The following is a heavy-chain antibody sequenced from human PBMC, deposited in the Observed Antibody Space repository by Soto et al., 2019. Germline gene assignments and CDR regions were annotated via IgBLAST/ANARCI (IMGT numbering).Heavy chain of an antibody. CDR1: GGSMRNYF. Sequence: SETLSLTCTVSGGSMRNYFWTWIRQPPGKGLEWIGYIHYSGTTSFFPSYNPSLRSRVTISEDTSKNQFSLKLLSVTTADTAAYFCAAGEASSRNLAPYYLDFWGQGTLVT. D-gene: IGHD6-13*01. CDR3: AAGEASSRNLAPYYLDF. CDR2: IHYSGTT. V-gene: IGHV4-59*13. J-gene: IGHJ4*02.